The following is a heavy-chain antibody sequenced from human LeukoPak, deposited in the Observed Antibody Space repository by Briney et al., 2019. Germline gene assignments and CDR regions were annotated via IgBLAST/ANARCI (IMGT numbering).Heavy chain of an antibody. CDR1: GGSISSGGYS. CDR2: IYHSGST. Sequence: SETLSLTCAVSGGSISSGGYSWSWIRQPPGKGLEWIGYIYHSGSTYYNPSLKSRVTISVDRPKNQFSLKLSSVTAADTAVYYCARGVAYNWNYVGWFDPWGQGTLVTVSS. J-gene: IGHJ5*02. CDR3: ARGVAYNWNYVGWFDP. V-gene: IGHV4-30-2*01. D-gene: IGHD1-7*01.